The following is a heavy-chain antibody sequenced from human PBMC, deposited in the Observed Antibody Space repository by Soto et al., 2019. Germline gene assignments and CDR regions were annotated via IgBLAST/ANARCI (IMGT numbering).Heavy chain of an antibody. V-gene: IGHV3-30*03. CDR3: ARGGYGDSHAEYFQH. D-gene: IGHD4-17*01. CDR2: ISYDGSSK. J-gene: IGHJ1*01. CDR1: GFTFRNYG. Sequence: GGSLRLSCAASGFTFRNYGMNWVRQAPGKGLEWGAVISYDGSSKDYADSVKGRFTISRDNSKNTLYLQMNSLRTEDTAVYYCARGGYGDSHAEYFQHWGQGTLVTVSS.